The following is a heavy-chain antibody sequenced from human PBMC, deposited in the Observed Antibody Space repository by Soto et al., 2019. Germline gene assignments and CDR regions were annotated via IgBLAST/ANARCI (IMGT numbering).Heavy chain of an antibody. CDR3: ARDLFPHYDILTGYSPNWFDP. V-gene: IGHV1-69*13. CDR1: GGTFSSYA. J-gene: IGHJ5*02. D-gene: IGHD3-9*01. CDR2: IIPIFGTA. Sequence: SVKVSCKASGGTFSSYAISWVRQAPGQGLEWMGGIIPIFGTANYAQKFQGRVTITADESTSTAYMELSSLRSEDTAVYYCARDLFPHYDILTGYSPNWFDPWGQGTLVPVSS.